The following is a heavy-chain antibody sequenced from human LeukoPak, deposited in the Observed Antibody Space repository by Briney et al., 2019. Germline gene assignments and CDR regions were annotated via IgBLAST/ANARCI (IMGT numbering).Heavy chain of an antibody. CDR2: ISSSGRLM. D-gene: IGHD1-14*01. J-gene: IGHJ6*02. V-gene: IGHV3-11*01. CDR3: ARDTNNGLDV. Sequence: GGSLRLSCAASGFTFSEYYINWLRQAPGKGLEWVSHISSSGRLMQYADSVRGRFTITRDNAQNFMSLQMNNLKPEDTAVYYCARDTNNGLDVWGRGTAVTVS. CDR1: GFTFSEYY.